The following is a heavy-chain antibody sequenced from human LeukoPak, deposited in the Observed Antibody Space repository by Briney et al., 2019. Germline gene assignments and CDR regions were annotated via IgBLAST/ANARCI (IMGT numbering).Heavy chain of an antibody. V-gene: IGHV3-23*01. D-gene: IGHD4-17*01. CDR1: GFTFSTFA. CDR3: TKDPIGDYVGAFDP. Sequence: PGGSLRLSCAASGFTFSTFAMTWVRQALGKGLEWVSSITGTHYTTYNTDSVKGRFTISRDNSKNTLYLQMNSLRADDTAVYYCTKDPIGDYVGAFDPWGEGTLVTVSS. CDR2: ITGTHYTT. J-gene: IGHJ5*02.